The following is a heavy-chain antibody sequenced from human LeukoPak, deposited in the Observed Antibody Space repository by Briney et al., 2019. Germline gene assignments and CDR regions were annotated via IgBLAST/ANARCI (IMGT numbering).Heavy chain of an antibody. V-gene: IGHV3-30-3*01. CDR2: ISYDGSNK. CDR1: GFTFSSYA. Sequence: PGGSLRLSCAASGFTFSSYAMHWVRQAPGKGLEWVAVISYDGSNKYYADSVKVRFTISRDNSKNTLYLQMNSLRAEDTAVYYCARGYIAVAGTSDYWGQGTLVTVSS. D-gene: IGHD6-19*01. CDR3: ARGYIAVAGTSDY. J-gene: IGHJ4*02.